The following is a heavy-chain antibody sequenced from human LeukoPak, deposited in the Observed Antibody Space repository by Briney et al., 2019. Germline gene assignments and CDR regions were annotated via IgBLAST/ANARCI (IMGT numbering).Heavy chain of an antibody. J-gene: IGHJ4*02. CDR3: ARAVTIATRSTGY. D-gene: IGHD6-6*01. Sequence: PGGSLRLSCAASVFTFSSYWMHWVRQAPGKGLVWVSRINTDGSTINYADTVKGRFTISRDNAKNTLYLQMNSLRAEDTAVYYCARAVTIATRSTGYWGQGTLVTVSS. CDR1: VFTFSSYW. CDR2: INTDGSTI. V-gene: IGHV3-74*01.